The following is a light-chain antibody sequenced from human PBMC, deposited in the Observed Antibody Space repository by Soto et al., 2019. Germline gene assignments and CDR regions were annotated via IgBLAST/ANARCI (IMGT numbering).Light chain of an antibody. V-gene: IGKV3-20*01. Sequence: EIVLTQSPGTLSLSPGERATPSCRASQSVSSSYLAWYQQQPGQAPRLLIYGASSRATGIPDRFSGSGSGTDFTLTISRLEAEDFAVYYCQQYGSSPPIYTFGQGTKLEIK. J-gene: IGKJ2*01. CDR3: QQYGSSPPIYT. CDR1: QSVSSSY. CDR2: GAS.